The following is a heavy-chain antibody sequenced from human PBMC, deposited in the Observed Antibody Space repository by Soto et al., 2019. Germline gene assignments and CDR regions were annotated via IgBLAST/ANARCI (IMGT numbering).Heavy chain of an antibody. J-gene: IGHJ4*02. V-gene: IGHV1-3*01. D-gene: IGHD1-26*01. CDR3: ARVEPPGSPRPN. Sequence: ASVKVSCKASGYTFTSYAMHWVRQAPGQRLEWMGWINAGNGNTKYSQKFQGRVTTTRDTSASTAYMELSSLRSEDTAVYYCARVEPPGSPRPNWGQGTLVTVSS. CDR1: GYTFTSYA. CDR2: INAGNGNT.